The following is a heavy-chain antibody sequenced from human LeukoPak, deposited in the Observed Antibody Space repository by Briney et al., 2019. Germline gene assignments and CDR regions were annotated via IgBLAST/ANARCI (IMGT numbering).Heavy chain of an antibody. CDR3: ARGSTVTIDY. J-gene: IGHJ4*02. Sequence: GGSLRLSCAASGFTFSSYAMHWVRQAPGKGLEWVAVISYDGSNKYYADSVKGRFTISRDNSKNTLYLQMNSLRAEDTAVYYCARGSTVTIDYWGQGTLVTVSS. CDR2: ISYDGSNK. CDR1: GFTFSSYA. D-gene: IGHD4-4*01. V-gene: IGHV3-30-3*01.